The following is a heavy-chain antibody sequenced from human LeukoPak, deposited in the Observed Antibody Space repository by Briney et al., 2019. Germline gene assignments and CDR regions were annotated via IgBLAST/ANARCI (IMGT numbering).Heavy chain of an antibody. CDR1: GFTFSSYS. CDR2: ISSSSSYI. V-gene: IGHV3-21*01. D-gene: IGHD6-6*01. Sequence: GGSLRLSCAASGFTFSSYSVNWVRQAPGKGLEWVSSISSSSSYIYYADSVKGRFTISRDNAKNSLYLQMNSLRAEDTAVYYCARVTDSSSSRGHYFGYWGQGTLVTVSS. J-gene: IGHJ4*02. CDR3: ARVTDSSSSRGHYFGY.